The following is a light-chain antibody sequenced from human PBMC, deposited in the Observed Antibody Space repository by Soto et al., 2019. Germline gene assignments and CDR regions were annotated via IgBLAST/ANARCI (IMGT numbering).Light chain of an antibody. V-gene: IGLV4-69*01. Sequence: QPVLTQSPSASASLGASVKLTCTLSSGHSNYAIAWHRQQPEKGPRFLMKLNSDGSHSKGDGIPDRFSGSSSGAERYLTISTLQSEDEADYYCQTWVTGIHIFGGGTKLTVL. CDR1: SGHSNYA. CDR3: QTWVTGIHI. J-gene: IGLJ2*01. CDR2: LNSDGSH.